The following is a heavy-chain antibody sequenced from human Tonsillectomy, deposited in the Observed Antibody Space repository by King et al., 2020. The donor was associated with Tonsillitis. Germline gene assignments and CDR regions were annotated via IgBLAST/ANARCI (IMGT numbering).Heavy chain of an antibody. Sequence: VQLVESGAEVKKPGESVKISCKGSGYSFTTYWIAWVRQMPGKGLEWLGIIYPGDSDSRNNPSFQGQVTISADKSISTAYLQWNSLKASDTAMYYCATPFSGNSYDGLCYWGQGTLVTVSS. D-gene: IGHD1-26*01. V-gene: IGHV5-51*01. J-gene: IGHJ4*02. CDR2: IYPGDSDS. CDR3: ATPFSGNSYDGLCY. CDR1: GYSFTTYW.